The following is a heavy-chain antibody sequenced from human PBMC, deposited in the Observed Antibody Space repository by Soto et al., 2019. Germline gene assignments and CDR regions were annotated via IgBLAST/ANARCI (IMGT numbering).Heavy chain of an antibody. J-gene: IGHJ5*02. V-gene: IGHV4-34*01. CDR3: ARGYYDSSGHPVWFDP. D-gene: IGHD3-22*01. CDR2: INHIGYT. Sequence: PSETLSLTCAVSGGSFSDFYWTWIRQLPGKGLEWIGEINHIGYTNYNPSLESRVTISVDTSKNQFSLKLSSVTAADTAVYYCARGYYDSSGHPVWFDPWGQGTLVTVSS. CDR1: GGSFSDFY.